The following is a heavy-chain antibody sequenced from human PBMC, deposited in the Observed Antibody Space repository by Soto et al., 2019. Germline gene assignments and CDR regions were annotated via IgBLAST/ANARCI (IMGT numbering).Heavy chain of an antibody. J-gene: IGHJ6*02. CDR1: GYTFTGYY. CDR3: ASALSPIAVAGNYYYGMDV. D-gene: IGHD6-19*01. CDR2: INPNSGGT. V-gene: IGHV1-2*02. Sequence: GASVKVSCKASGYTFTGYYMHWVRQAPGQGLEWMGWINPNSGGTNYAQKFQGRVTMTRDTSISTAYMELSRLRSDDTAVYYCASALSPIAVAGNYYYGMDVWGQGTTVTVSS.